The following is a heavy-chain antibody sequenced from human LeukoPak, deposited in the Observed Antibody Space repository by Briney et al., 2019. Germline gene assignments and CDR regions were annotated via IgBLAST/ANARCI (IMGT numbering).Heavy chain of an antibody. CDR1: GYSISSGYY. V-gene: IGHV4-61*01. D-gene: IGHD3-16*01. Sequence: SETLSLTCNVSGYSISSGYYWSWIRPPPGKGLEWIGYIYYSGSTNYNPPLKSRVTISVDTSKNQFSLKLSSVTAADTAVYYCARGGGLNYYYYYMDVWGKGTTVTISS. J-gene: IGHJ6*03. CDR3: ARGGGLNYYYYYMDV. CDR2: IYYSGST.